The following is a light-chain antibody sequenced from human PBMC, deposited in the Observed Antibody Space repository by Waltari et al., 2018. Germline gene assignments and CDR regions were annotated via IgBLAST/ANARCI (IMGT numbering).Light chain of an antibody. CDR3: AAWDDGLNGVV. V-gene: IGLV1-44*01. J-gene: IGLJ2*01. Sequence: QSVLTQPPSASGTPGQRVTISCSGSSSNIGSNTVNWYQQLPGTAPNLVIFSNNQRPSGVPDRFSGSKSGASASLAISGLQSEDEADYYCAAWDDGLNGVVFGGGTKLTVL. CDR2: SNN. CDR1: SSNIGSNT.